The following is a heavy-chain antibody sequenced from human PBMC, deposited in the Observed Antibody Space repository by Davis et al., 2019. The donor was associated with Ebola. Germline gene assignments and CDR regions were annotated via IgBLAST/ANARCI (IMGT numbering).Heavy chain of an antibody. V-gene: IGHV1-18*04. J-gene: IGHJ4*02. CDR3: VISPAGLNLGLSEFKN. CDR1: GYTFTSYG. D-gene: IGHD1-14*01. Sequence: ASVKVSCKASGYTFTSYGISWVRQAPGQGLEWMGWISAYNGNTNYAQKLQGRVTMTTDTSTSTAYMELRSLRADDTAVYYCVISPAGLNLGLSEFKNWGQGTLVTVSS. CDR2: ISAYNGNT.